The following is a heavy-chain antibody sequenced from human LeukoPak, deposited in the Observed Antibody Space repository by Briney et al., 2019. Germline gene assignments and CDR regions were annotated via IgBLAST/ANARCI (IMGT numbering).Heavy chain of an antibody. V-gene: IGHV3-21*01. CDR2: ISSSSSYI. CDR3: ARAEVYYDSSGYSGGDY. D-gene: IGHD3-22*01. Sequence: GGSLRLSCAASGFTFSSYSMNWVRQAPGKGLEWVSSISSSSSYIYYADSVKGRFTISRDNAKNSLYLQMNSLRAEDTAVYYCARAEVYYDSSGYSGGDYWGQGTLVTVSS. J-gene: IGHJ4*02. CDR1: GFTFSSYS.